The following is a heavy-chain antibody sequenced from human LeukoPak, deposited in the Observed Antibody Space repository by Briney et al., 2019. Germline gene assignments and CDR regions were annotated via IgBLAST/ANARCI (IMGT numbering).Heavy chain of an antibody. V-gene: IGHV1-2*06. J-gene: IGHJ5*02. CDR2: INPNSGGT. CDR3: ARDWFDP. Sequence: ASVKVSCKASGYTFTGYYMHWVRQAPAQGLEWMGRINPNSGGTNYAQRPQGRVTMTRDTSISTAYMELSRLRSDDTAVYFCARDWFDPWGQGTLVTVSS. CDR1: GYTFTGYY.